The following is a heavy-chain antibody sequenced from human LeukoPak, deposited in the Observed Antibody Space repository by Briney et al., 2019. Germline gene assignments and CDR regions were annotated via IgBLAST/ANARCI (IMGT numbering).Heavy chain of an antibody. D-gene: IGHD3-3*01. V-gene: IGHV1-2*02. CDR3: AVTIFGVLTGGY. Sequence: ASVKVSCKASGYTFTGYYMHWVRQAPGQGREWMGWINPNSGGTNYAQKFQGRVTMTRDTSISTAYMELSRLRSDDTAVYYCAVTIFGVLTGGYWGQGTLVTVSS. CDR2: INPNSGGT. J-gene: IGHJ4*02. CDR1: GYTFTGYY.